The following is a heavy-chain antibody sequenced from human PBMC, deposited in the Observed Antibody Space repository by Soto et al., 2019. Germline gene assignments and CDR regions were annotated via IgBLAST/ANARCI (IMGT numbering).Heavy chain of an antibody. CDR2: IYYSGST. CDR1: GGSISSGGYY. CDR3: ARGSAAAGRGFAFDI. Sequence: SETLSLTCTVSGGSISSGGYYWSWIRQHPVKGLEWIGYIYYSGSTYYNPSLKSRVTISVDTSKNQFSLKLSSVTAADTAVYYCARGSAAAGRGFAFDIWGQGTMVTVSS. D-gene: IGHD6-13*01. V-gene: IGHV4-31*03. J-gene: IGHJ3*02.